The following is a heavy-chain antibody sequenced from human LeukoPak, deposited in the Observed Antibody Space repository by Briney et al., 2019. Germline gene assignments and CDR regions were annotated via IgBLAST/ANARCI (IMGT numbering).Heavy chain of an antibody. CDR3: ARAVVVRNLRYYYYYYMDV. D-gene: IGHD2-15*01. J-gene: IGHJ6*01. V-gene: IGHV4-34*01. CDR1: GGSFSGYY. CDR2: INHSGST. Sequence: SETLSLTCAVYGGSFSGYYWSWIRQPPGKGLEWIGEINHSGSTNYNPSLKSRVTISVDTSKNQFSLKLSSVTAADTSVYYCARAVVVRNLRYYYYYYMDVGGKGPRSSSPQ.